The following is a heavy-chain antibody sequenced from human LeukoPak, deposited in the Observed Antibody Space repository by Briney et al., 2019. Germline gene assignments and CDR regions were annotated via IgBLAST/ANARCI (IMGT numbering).Heavy chain of an antibody. CDR3: AKPARTDYTDY. CDR2: ISGSSGRT. J-gene: IGHJ4*02. Sequence: GGSLRLSCAASGFTFSSYAMNWVRQAPGKGLEWVSAISGSSGRTYYADFVKGRFTISRDNSKNTLYLQMNSLRAEDTAIYYCAKPARTDYTDYWGQGTLVTVSS. CDR1: GFTFSSYA. V-gene: IGHV3-23*01. D-gene: IGHD1-14*01.